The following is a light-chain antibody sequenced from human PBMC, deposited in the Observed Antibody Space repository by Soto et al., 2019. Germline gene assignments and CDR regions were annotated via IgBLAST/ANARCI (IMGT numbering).Light chain of an antibody. CDR1: SSDVGGYNY. Sequence: QSVLTQPASVSGSPGQSITISCTGTSSDVGGYNYVSWFQQHPGKAPKLKIYEVSNRPSGVSNRCSGSKSGYTASLTISELQAEDEADYYCTSFTSSSTWVFGGGTQRTVL. CDR3: TSFTSSSTWV. CDR2: EVS. J-gene: IGLJ3*02. V-gene: IGLV2-14*03.